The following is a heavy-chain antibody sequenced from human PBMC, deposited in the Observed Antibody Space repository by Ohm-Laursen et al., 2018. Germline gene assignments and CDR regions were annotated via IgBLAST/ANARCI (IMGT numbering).Heavy chain of an antibody. Sequence: GSLRLSCSASGFTFSDYYMSWIRQAPGKGLEWVSYISSSGSTIYYADSVKGRFTISRDNAKNSLYLQMNSLRAEDTAVYYCTRGGRWKHAFDIWGQGTMVTVSS. CDR1: GFTFSDYY. CDR2: ISSSGSTI. D-gene: IGHD2-15*01. V-gene: IGHV3-11*01. J-gene: IGHJ3*02. CDR3: TRGGRWKHAFDI.